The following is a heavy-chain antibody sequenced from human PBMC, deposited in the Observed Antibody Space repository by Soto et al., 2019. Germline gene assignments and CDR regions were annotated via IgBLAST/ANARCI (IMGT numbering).Heavy chain of an antibody. CDR1: GGSLSSYY. CDR2: IYYSGST. V-gene: IGHV4-59*04. Sequence: SETLSLTCTVSGGSLSSYYWSWIRQPPGKGLEWIGYIYYSGSTYYNPSLKSRVTISVDTSKNQFSLKLSSVTAADTAVYYCACIFSGGYGYGFYYYGMDVWGQGTTVTGSS. CDR3: ACIFSGGYGYGFYYYGMDV. D-gene: IGHD5-18*01. J-gene: IGHJ6*02.